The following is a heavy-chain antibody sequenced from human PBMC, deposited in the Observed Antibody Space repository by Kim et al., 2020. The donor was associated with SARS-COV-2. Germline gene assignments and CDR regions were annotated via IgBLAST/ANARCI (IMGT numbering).Heavy chain of an antibody. CDR1: GGSVSSGSYY. CDR3: ARDRGIAAAGHFDY. CDR2: IYYSGST. Sequence: SETLSLTCTVSGGSVSSGSYYWSWIRQPPGKGLEWIGYIYYSGSTNYNPSLKSRVTISVDTSKNQFSLKLSSVTAADTAVYYCARDRGIAAAGHFDYWG. J-gene: IGHJ4*01. D-gene: IGHD6-13*01. V-gene: IGHV4-61*01.